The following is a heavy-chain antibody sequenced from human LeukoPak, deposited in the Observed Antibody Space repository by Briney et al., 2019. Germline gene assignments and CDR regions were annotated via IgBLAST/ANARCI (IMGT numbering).Heavy chain of an antibody. J-gene: IGHJ4*02. CDR2: ISSSSSYI. V-gene: IGHV3-21*01. CDR1: GFTFSSYS. Sequence: GGSLRLSCAASGFTFSSYSMNWVRQAPGKGLEWVSSISSSSSYIYYADSVKGRFTISRDNAKNSLYLQMDSLRAEDTAVYYCASLGGYYYNTDFGYWGQGTLVTVSS. CDR3: ASLGGYYYNTDFGY. D-gene: IGHD3-22*01.